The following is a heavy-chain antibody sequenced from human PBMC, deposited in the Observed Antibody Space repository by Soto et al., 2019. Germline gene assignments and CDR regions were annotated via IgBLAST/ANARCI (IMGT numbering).Heavy chain of an antibody. CDR2: VSPYSNIT. V-gene: IGHV1-18*01. CDR3: ARNGERDLGLNYYFYYGMDV. Sequence: ASVKVSCKASDYIFTTYGISWVRQAPGQGLEWMGWVSPYSNITNYAQKFQGRVTMTTGTSTSTVYMELRSLRSDDTAMYYCARNGERDLGLNYYFYYGMDVWGQGTSVTVSS. J-gene: IGHJ6*02. CDR1: DYIFTTYG. D-gene: IGHD3-10*01.